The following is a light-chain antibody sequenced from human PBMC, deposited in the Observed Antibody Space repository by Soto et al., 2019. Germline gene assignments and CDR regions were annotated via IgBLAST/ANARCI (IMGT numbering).Light chain of an antibody. V-gene: IGKV2-28*01. CDR1: ESLLHSNGKKY. Sequence: DIVVTQSPLSLPVTPGSPGYISCRSSESLLHSNGKKYMDWYLQKPGHSPQXLIFLGSSRASGVPDRLSGSGSGTDFTLKISRVEAEDVALYYCMQALQTTITFGQGTGLEIK. J-gene: IGKJ5*01. CDR2: LGS. CDR3: MQALQTTIT.